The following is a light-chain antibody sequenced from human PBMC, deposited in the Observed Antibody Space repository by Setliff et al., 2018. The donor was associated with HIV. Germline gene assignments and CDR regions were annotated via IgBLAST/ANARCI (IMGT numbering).Light chain of an antibody. CDR3: SSYTSSSTPYV. Sequence: QSALAQSASVSGSPGQSITISCTGTSSDVNGYNYVSWYQQHPGKAPKLMIYEVSNRPSGVSNRFSGSKSGNTAPLTISGLQAEDEADYYCSSYTSSSTPYVFGTGTKVTVL. CDR1: SSDVNGYNY. J-gene: IGLJ1*01. CDR2: EVS. V-gene: IGLV2-14*01.